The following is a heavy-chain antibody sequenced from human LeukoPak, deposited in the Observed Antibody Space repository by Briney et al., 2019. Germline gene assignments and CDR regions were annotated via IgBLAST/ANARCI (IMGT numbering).Heavy chain of an antibody. CDR2: ISGSGGST. CDR3: ASKPNYYDSSGDNY. J-gene: IGHJ4*02. V-gene: IGHV3-23*01. CDR1: GFTFSSYA. Sequence: PGGSLRLSCAASGFTFSSYAMSWVRQAPGKGLEWVSAISGSGGSTYYADSVKGRFTISRDNSKNTLYLQMNSLRAEDTAVYYCASKPNYYDSSGDNYWGQGTLITVSS. D-gene: IGHD3-22*01.